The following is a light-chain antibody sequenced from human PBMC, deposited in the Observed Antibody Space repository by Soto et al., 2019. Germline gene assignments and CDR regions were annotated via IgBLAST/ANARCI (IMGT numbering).Light chain of an antibody. CDR3: QQYEKWPPSIT. J-gene: IGKJ5*01. CDR2: DAS. Sequence: EIVMTQSPVTLSVSPGERATLSCRASQTIRSDLAWYQQKPGQAPRLLISDASARATSIPARFSGSGSGTEFTLTISSLQSEDFAVYYCQQYEKWPPSITFGQGTRLEI. CDR1: QTIRSD. V-gene: IGKV3-15*01.